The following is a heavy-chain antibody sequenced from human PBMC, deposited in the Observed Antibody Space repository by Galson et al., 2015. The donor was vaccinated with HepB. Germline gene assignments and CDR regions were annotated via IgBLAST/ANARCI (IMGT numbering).Heavy chain of an antibody. D-gene: IGHD1-26*01. J-gene: IGHJ5*02. CDR1: GFSLTTRGMR. Sequence: PALVTPTQTLTLTCTFSGFSLTTRGMRVSWIRQPPGKALEWLARIDWDDDKFYTPSLKTRLTISKDTSKNQVVLTMTNMDPVDTATYYCARTTFGGSYNWFDPWGQGTLVTVAS. V-gene: IGHV2-70*04. CDR2: IDWDDDK. CDR3: ARTTFGGSYNWFDP.